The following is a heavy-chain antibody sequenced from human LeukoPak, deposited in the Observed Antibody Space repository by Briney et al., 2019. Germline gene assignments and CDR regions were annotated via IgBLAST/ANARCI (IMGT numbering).Heavy chain of an antibody. CDR3: SRSGAMD. J-gene: IGHJ4*02. CDR1: GFTFSSYW. V-gene: IGHV3-7*05. CDR2: IKQDGSEK. D-gene: IGHD5-18*01. Sequence: GGSLRLSCAASGFTFSSYWLNWVRQAPGKGLEWVANIKQDGSEKYYVDSVKGRFIISRDNAKNSLYLQMNSLRVEDTAVYYCSRSGAMDWGQGTLVTVSS.